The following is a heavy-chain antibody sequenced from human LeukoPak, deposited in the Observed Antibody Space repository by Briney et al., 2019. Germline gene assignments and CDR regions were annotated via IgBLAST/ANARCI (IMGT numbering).Heavy chain of an antibody. CDR2: ISYDGSNK. Sequence: PGGSLRLSCAASGFTSRSYAMHWVRQAPGKGLEWVAVISYDGSNKYYADSVKGRFTISRDNSKNTLYLQMNSLRAEDTAVYYCARGRPAYSGYDLVHSWGHGTLVTVSS. CDR3: ARGRPAYSGYDLVHS. V-gene: IGHV3-30*01. J-gene: IGHJ5*01. D-gene: IGHD5-12*01. CDR1: GFTSRSYA.